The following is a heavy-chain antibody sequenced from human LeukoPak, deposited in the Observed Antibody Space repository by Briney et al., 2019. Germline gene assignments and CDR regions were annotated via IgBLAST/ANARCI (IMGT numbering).Heavy chain of an antibody. CDR1: GYTFTGYY. D-gene: IGHD4-17*01. Sequence: ASVKVSCKASGYTFTGYYMHWVRQAPGQGLEWMGWINPNSGGTNYAQKFQGRVTMTRDTSISTAYMELSRLRSDDTAVYYCARGERGVTTQPYYFDYWGQGTLVTVSS. CDR2: INPNSGGT. J-gene: IGHJ4*02. V-gene: IGHV1-2*02. CDR3: ARGERGVTTQPYYFDY.